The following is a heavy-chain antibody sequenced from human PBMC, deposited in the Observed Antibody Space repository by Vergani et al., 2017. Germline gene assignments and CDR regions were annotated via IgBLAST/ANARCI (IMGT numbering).Heavy chain of an antibody. Sequence: QLQLQESGPGLVKYSETLSLTCAVSGGSITSGAFYWGWVRQPPGKGLEWIGSIYHSGSTHYNPSLKSRVTISVDTSKNQFSLKLSSVTAADTAVYYCARGRYMTTVTRFDYWGQGTLVTVSS. D-gene: IGHD4-17*01. J-gene: IGHJ4*02. CDR1: GGSITSGAFY. V-gene: IGHV4-39*07. CDR3: ARGRYMTTVTRFDY. CDR2: IYHSGST.